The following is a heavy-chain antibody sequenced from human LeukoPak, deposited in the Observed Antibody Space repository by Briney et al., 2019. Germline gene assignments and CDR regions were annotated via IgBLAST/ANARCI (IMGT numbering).Heavy chain of an antibody. J-gene: IGHJ5*02. D-gene: IGHD3-10*01. CDR3: AKSGSPLRGLAPLSGWFDP. Sequence: QPGGSLRLSCAASGFTFSSYAMHWVRQAPGKGLEWVAVISYDGSNKNYADSVKGRFTISGDNSKNTLYLQMNSLRAEDTAVYYCAKSGSPLRGLAPLSGWFDPWGQGTLVTVSS. V-gene: IGHV3-30*04. CDR1: GFTFSSYA. CDR2: ISYDGSNK.